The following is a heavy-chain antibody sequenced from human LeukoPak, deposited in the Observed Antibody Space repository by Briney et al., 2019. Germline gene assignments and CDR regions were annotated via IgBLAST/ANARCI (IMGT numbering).Heavy chain of an antibody. D-gene: IGHD6-13*01. Sequence: GRSLRLSCAASGFTFSSYAMHWVRQAPGKGLVWVAVISYDGSNKYYADSVKGRFTISRDNSKNTLYLQMNSLRAEDTAVYYCARDVGGYSSSWYPPTGFDPWGQGTLVTVSS. V-gene: IGHV3-30-3*01. CDR1: GFTFSSYA. CDR3: ARDVGGYSSSWYPPTGFDP. CDR2: ISYDGSNK. J-gene: IGHJ5*02.